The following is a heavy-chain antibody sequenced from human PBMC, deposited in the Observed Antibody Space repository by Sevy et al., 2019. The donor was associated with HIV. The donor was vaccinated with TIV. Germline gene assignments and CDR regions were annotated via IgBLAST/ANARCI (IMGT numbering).Heavy chain of an antibody. CDR1: GFTFSSYA. D-gene: IGHD3-22*01. V-gene: IGHV3-23*01. CDR3: AKIIAVLEDSSGHFLPFDY. Sequence: GGSLRLSCAASGFTFSSYAMSWVRQAPGKGLEWVSAISGSGGSTYYADSVKGRFTISRDNSKNTLYLQMNSLRAEDTAVYYCAKIIAVLEDSSGHFLPFDYRGQGTLVTVSS. J-gene: IGHJ4*02. CDR2: ISGSGGST.